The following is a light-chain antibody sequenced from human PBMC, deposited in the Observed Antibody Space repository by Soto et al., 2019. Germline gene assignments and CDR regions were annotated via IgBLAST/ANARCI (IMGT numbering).Light chain of an antibody. Sequence: ETVLTQSPATLSLSPGERATLSCRASQNVENYLAWYQQKPGQAPRLLIYDASNRATGIPARFTGSGSGTDFTLTIRSLELEDFAVYYCQQRGDWPPFTFGPGTTVDIK. CDR1: QNVENY. V-gene: IGKV3-11*01. CDR3: QQRGDWPPFT. J-gene: IGKJ3*01. CDR2: DAS.